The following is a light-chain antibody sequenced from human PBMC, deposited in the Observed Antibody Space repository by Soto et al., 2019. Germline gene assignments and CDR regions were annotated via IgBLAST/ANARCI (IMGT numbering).Light chain of an antibody. J-gene: IGLJ1*01. CDR1: SSDVGGYNY. CDR3: SSYAGSNNYV. CDR2: EVS. V-gene: IGLV2-8*01. Sequence: QSALTQPPSASGSPGQSVTISCTGTSSDVGGYNYVSWYQQHPGKAPKLMIYEVSKRPSGVPDRVSGSKSGNTASLTVSGLQAEDEADYCCSSYAGSNNYVVGTGTKLTVL.